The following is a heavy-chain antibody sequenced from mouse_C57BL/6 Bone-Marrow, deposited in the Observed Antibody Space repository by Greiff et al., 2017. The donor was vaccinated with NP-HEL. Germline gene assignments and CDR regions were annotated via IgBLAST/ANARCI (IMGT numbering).Heavy chain of an antibody. CDR2: IDPSDSYT. Sequence: QVQLQQPGAELVKPGASVKLSCKASGYTFTSYWMQWVKQRPGQGLEWIGAIDPSDSYTNYNQKFKGKATLTVDPSSSTADMQLSSLTAEDAAVYYCAPFYYDYDGFDYWAQGTTLTVSP. J-gene: IGHJ2*01. CDR1: GYTFTSYW. V-gene: IGHV1-50*01. CDR3: APFYYDYDGFDY. D-gene: IGHD2-4*01.